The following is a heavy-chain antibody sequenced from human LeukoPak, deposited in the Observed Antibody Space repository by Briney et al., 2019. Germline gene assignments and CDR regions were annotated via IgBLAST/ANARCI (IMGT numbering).Heavy chain of an antibody. CDR3: ARDRGSGWYFY. J-gene: IGHJ4*02. CDR1: GFTVDNYA. V-gene: IGHV3-23*01. CDR2: ISASGGST. D-gene: IGHD6-19*01. Sequence: GGSLRLSCVASGFTVDNYAMSWVRQVPGKGLEWVSGISASGGSTYFTDSVKGRFTISRDKSKNTLYLQMNSLRAEDTAVYYCARDRGSGWYFYWGQGTLVTVSS.